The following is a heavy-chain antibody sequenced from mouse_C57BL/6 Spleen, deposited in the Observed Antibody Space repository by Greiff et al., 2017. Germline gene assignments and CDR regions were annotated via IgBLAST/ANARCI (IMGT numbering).Heavy chain of an antibody. CDR2: IWSDGST. Sequence: QVQLKESGPGLVAPSQSLSITCTVSGFSLTSYGVHWVRQPPGKGLEWLVVIWSDGSTTYNSALKSRLSISKDNSKSQVFLKMTSLQTDDTAMYYCARPSPYYDYAMDYWGQGTSVTVSS. CDR1: GFSLTSYG. D-gene: IGHD2-4*01. J-gene: IGHJ4*01. V-gene: IGHV2-6*03. CDR3: ARPSPYYDYAMDY.